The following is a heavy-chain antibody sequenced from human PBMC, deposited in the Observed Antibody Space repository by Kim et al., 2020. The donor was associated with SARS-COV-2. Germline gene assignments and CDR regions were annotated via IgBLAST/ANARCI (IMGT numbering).Heavy chain of an antibody. Sequence: GGSLRLSCAASGFTFSSYGMHWVRQAPGKGLEWVAVISYDGSNKYYADSVKGRFTISRDNSKNTLYLQMNSLRAEDTAVYYCAKQTPPGVAAKQYYYYGMDVWGQGTTVTVSS. CDR3: AKQTPPGVAAKQYYYYGMDV. D-gene: IGHD2-15*01. CDR2: ISYDGSNK. J-gene: IGHJ6*02. CDR1: GFTFSSYG. V-gene: IGHV3-30*18.